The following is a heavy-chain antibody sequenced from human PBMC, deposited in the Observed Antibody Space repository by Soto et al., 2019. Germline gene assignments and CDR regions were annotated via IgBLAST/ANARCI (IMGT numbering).Heavy chain of an antibody. Sequence: PGEPLRISWKGAGYSIISYWSGWVSKMNGKGLEWMGIIYPGDSDTRYSPSFQGQVTISADKSISTAYMELSSLRSEDTAVYYCAREGLMVYVMGEINWFAPWGQGTLVTVSS. J-gene: IGHJ5*02. V-gene: IGHV5-51*01. D-gene: IGHD2-8*01. CDR2: IYPGDSDT. CDR3: AREGLMVYVMGEINWFAP. CDR1: GYSIISYW.